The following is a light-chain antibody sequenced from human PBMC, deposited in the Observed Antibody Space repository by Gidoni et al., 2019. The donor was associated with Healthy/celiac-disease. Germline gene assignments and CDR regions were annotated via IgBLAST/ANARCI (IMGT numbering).Light chain of an antibody. CDR3: QQYNNWPPLT. V-gene: IGKV3-15*01. CDR2: GAS. J-gene: IGKJ4*01. CDR1: QSVSSN. Sequence: EIVITQSPATLSVSPGERATLSCRASQSVSSNLAWYQKKPGQAPRLLIYGASTRATGIPARFSGSGSGTEFTLTISSLQSEDFAVYYCQQYNNWPPLTFGGGTKVEIK.